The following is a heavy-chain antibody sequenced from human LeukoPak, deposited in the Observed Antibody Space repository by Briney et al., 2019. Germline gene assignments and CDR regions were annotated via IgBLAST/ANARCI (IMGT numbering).Heavy chain of an antibody. CDR1: GGSFSGYY. Sequence: PSETLSLTCAVYGGSFSGYYWSWIRQPPGKGLEWIGEISHSGSTNYNPSLKSRVTISVDTSKNQFSLKLSSVTAADTAVYYCARSSRWFGELKRFDPWGQGTLVIVSS. CDR2: ISHSGST. J-gene: IGHJ5*02. CDR3: ARSSRWFGELKRFDP. D-gene: IGHD3-10*01. V-gene: IGHV4-34*01.